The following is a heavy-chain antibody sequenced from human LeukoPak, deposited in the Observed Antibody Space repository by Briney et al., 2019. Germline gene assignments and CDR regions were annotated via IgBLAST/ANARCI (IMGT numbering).Heavy chain of an antibody. Sequence: GGSLRLSCVASGFTFTDHPMNWVRQAPGKGLEWISYIGGDGIAFYADSVKGRFTISRDNAKDTLYLQMNSLRAEDTAVYYCTRELSGSSSRHFDYWGQGTLVTVSS. CDR3: TRELSGSSSRHFDY. J-gene: IGHJ4*02. CDR2: IGGDGIA. V-gene: IGHV3-69-1*01. CDR1: GFTFTDHP. D-gene: IGHD2-15*01.